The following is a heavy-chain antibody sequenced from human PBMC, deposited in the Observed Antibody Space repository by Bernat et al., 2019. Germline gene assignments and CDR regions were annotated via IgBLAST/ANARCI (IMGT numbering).Heavy chain of an antibody. J-gene: IGHJ4*02. Sequence: EVQLVESGGGLVQPGGSLRLSCAVSGFTFSSYCMSWVRQAPGKGLEWVSRIKQDGSGKYYVDSVKGRFTISRDNADNSLYLQMNDLRAEDTAVYYCARASNDWGQGTLVTVSS. V-gene: IGHV3-7*05. CDR2: IKQDGSGK. CDR1: GFTFSSYC. CDR3: ARASND.